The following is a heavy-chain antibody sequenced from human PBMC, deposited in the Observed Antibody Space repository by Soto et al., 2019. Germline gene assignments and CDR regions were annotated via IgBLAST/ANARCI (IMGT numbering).Heavy chain of an antibody. D-gene: IGHD6-25*01. Sequence: QVQLVQSGAEVKKPGSSVKVSCKASGGTFSSYAISWVRQAPGQGLEWMGGIIPLFGRANYAQKFQGRVSPXTVXANYELKFQGRGTITSGASTIXAYMELSSLSSEDTAVYSCAQTLGLAAAGPGRFDLWGRGTLVTVSS. J-gene: IGHJ2*01. CDR3: AQTLGLAAAGPGRFDL. CDR1: GGTFSSYA. V-gene: IGHV1-69*05. CDR2: IIPLFGRA.